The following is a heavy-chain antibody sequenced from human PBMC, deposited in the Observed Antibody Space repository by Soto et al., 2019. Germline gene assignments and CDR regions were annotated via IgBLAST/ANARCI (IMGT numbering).Heavy chain of an antibody. Sequence: PGGSLRLSCSASGFTMSTYTMGWVRLAPGKGLERVSTIFSGVGGTRYAGSVTGRFTVSRDISKNVMYLQMNNLGVADTAIYYCARDRLPDGIWTFDYWGRGILVTVSS. D-gene: IGHD2-15*01. V-gene: IGHV3-23*01. J-gene: IGHJ4*02. CDR1: GFTMSTYT. CDR3: ARDRLPDGIWTFDY. CDR2: IFSGVGGT.